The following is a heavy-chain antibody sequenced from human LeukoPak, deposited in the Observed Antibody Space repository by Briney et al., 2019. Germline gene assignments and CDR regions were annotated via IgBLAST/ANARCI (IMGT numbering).Heavy chain of an antibody. D-gene: IGHD2-15*01. J-gene: IGHJ3*02. CDR1: GGTFSSYA. Sequence: ASVKVSCKASGGTFSSYAISWVRQAPGQGLEWMGGIIPIFGTANYAQKFQGRVTITADESTSTAYMELRSLRSDDTAVYYCARDWADIVVVVAATHDNDAFDIWGQGTMVTVSS. CDR2: IIPIFGTA. V-gene: IGHV1-69*13. CDR3: ARDWADIVVVVAATHDNDAFDI.